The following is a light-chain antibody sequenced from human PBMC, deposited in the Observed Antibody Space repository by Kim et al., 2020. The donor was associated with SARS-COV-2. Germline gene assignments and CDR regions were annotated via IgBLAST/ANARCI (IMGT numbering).Light chain of an antibody. CDR3: QSADSSVV. CDR1: ALPKQY. V-gene: IGLV3-25*03. CDR2: KDS. Sequence: VSVSPGQTARITCSGDALPKQYAYWYQQKPGQAPVLVIYKDSERPSGIPGRFSGSSSGTTVTLTISGVQAEDEADYYCQSADSSVVFGGGTQLTVL. J-gene: IGLJ2*01.